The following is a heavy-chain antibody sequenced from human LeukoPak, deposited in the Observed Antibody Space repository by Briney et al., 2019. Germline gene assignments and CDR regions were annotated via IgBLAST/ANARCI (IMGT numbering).Heavy chain of an antibody. J-gene: IGHJ4*02. D-gene: IGHD3-16*02. CDR3: ARGAYGGYRFFDS. CDR2: IYYSGST. V-gene: IGHV4-59*01. CDR1: GGSISSYY. Sequence: SETLSLTCTVSGGSISSYYWSWIRQPPGKGLEWIGYIYYSGSTNCNPSLKSRVTISVDTSKNQFSLKLSSVTAADTAVYYCARGAYGGYRFFDSWGQGTLVTVSS.